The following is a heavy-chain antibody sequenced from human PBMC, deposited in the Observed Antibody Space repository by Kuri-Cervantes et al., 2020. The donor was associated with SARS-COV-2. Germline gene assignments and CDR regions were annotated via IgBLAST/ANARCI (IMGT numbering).Heavy chain of an antibody. CDR1: GGSISSYY. V-gene: IGHV4-59*12. J-gene: IGHJ4*02. Sequence: GSLRLSCTVSGGSISSYYWSWIRQPPGKGLEWIGYIYYSGSTNYNPSLKSRVTISVDTSKNQFSLKLSSVTAAATAVYYCARDGRSVAGPGVDYWGQGTLVTVSS. D-gene: IGHD6-19*01. CDR3: ARDGRSVAGPGVDY. CDR2: IYYSGST.